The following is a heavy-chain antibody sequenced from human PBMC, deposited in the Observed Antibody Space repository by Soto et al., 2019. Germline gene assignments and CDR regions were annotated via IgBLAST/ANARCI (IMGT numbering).Heavy chain of an antibody. Sequence: VQLVESGGGLVXPGGXLXLSXAASGFTFNXYWMHWVRXAPGKGPVWVARINHDGSITPYADFVKGRFTISRDRAKSTLYXXXXXLXXXXXXXXXXXXEXEXVGMRYFDIWGRGTLVTVSS. CDR1: GFTFNXYW. D-gene: IGHD7-27*01. J-gene: IGHJ2*01. V-gene: IGHV3-74*01. CDR2: INHDGSIT. CDR3: XXEXEXVGMRYFDI.